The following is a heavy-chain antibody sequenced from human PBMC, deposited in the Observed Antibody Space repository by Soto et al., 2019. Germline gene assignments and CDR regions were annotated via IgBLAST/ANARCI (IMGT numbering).Heavy chain of an antibody. CDR1: GFTFTSYA. V-gene: IGHV3-23*01. Sequence: GGSLRLSCAASGFTFTSYAMSWVRQAPGKGLEWVSSISGSDGRTYYADSVKGRFTISRDNSKNTVFLHMNFLRAEDTAAYYCAKARNAGGWYVFDYWGQGTLVTVSS. CDR2: ISGSDGRT. D-gene: IGHD6-19*01. J-gene: IGHJ4*02. CDR3: AKARNAGGWYVFDY.